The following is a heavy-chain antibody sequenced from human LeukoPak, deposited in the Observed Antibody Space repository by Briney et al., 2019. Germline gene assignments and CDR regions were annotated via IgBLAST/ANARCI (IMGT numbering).Heavy chain of an antibody. Sequence: GGSLRLSCAASGLTFSTYAMNWVRQAPGKGLEWVSGISGGGGSTYYADSVKGRFAISRDNSKNTLYLQMNSLRAEDTAIYYCAKNRQYSSPLGDYFDDWGQGTLVTVSS. CDR3: AKNRQYSSPLGDYFDD. V-gene: IGHV3-23*01. D-gene: IGHD6-19*01. CDR2: ISGGGGST. J-gene: IGHJ4*02. CDR1: GLTFSTYA.